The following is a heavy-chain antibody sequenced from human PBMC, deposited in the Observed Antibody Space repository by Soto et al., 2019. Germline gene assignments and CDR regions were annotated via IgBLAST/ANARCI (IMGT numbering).Heavy chain of an antibody. J-gene: IGHJ3*02. CDR1: GYTFTGYY. CDR3: ARAMRLVVTHAFDI. Sequence: ASVKVSCKASGYTFTGYYMHWVRQVPGQGLEWMGWINPNSGGTNYAQKFQGRFTMTRDTSISTAYMELSRLRSDDTAVYYCARAMRLVVTHAFDIWGQGTMVTVSS. V-gene: IGHV1-2*02. D-gene: IGHD3-22*01. CDR2: INPNSGGT.